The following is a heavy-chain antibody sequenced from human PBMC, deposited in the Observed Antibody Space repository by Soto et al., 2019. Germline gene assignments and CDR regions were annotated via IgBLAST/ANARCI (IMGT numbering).Heavy chain of an antibody. V-gene: IGHV1-18*01. CDR2: ISTYNGNT. D-gene: IGHD6-6*01. CDR3: ARDRPTSSIRARDYYYAMDV. J-gene: IGHJ6*02. CDR1: GYSFITSG. Sequence: ASVKVSCKASGYSFITSGISWVRQAPGQGLEWMGWISTYNGNTNYAQKFQGRVTMTTDTSTTTGYMELRSLRSDDTAVYYCARDRPTSSIRARDYYYAMDVWGQGTTVTVSS.